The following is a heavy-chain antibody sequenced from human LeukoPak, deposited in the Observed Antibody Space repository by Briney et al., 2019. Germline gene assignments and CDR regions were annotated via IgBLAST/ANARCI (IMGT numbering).Heavy chain of an antibody. CDR2: IYHSGST. D-gene: IGHD6-19*01. CDR3: ARDRMYSSGWYRGYFDY. V-gene: IGHV4-4*02. Sequence: SGTLSLTCAVSGGSISSSNWWSWVRQPPGKGLEWIGEIYHSGSTTYNPSLKSRVTISVDKSKNQFSLKLSSVTAADTAVYYCARDRMYSSGWYRGYFDYWGQGTLVTVSS. J-gene: IGHJ4*02. CDR1: GGSISSSNW.